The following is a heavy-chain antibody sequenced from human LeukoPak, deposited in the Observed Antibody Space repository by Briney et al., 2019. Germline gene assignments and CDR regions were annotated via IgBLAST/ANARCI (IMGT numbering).Heavy chain of an antibody. CDR1: GGSISSYY. CDR3: AKSFSETERATITAY. J-gene: IGHJ4*02. V-gene: IGHV4-59*01. D-gene: IGHD5-24*01. Sequence: SETLSLTCTVSGGSISSYYWSWIRQPPGKGLEWIGFIYYTGFTIYNPSLKSRVTISVDTSKNQFSLKLSSVTAADTAIYYCAKSFSETERATITAYWGQGTLVTVSS. CDR2: IYYTGFT.